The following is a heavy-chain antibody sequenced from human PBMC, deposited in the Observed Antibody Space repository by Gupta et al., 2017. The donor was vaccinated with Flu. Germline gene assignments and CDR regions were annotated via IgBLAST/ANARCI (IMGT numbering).Heavy chain of an antibody. D-gene: IGHD4-4*01. CDR2: IKQDGSDQ. V-gene: IGHV3-7*01. CDR1: SHYW. CDR3: ARGSHDSKYRCFET. Sequence: SHYWMRWVRHIPGKGLEWVATIKQDGSDQDYVDSVKGRFTISRDSAKNSLFLQMNGLRVEDTAIYYCARGSHDSKYRCFETWGQGTRVTVSS. J-gene: IGHJ5*02.